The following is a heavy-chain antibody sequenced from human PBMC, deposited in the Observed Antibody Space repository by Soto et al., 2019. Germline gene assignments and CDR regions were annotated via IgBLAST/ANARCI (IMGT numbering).Heavy chain of an antibody. CDR2: IWYDGSNK. D-gene: IGHD3-22*01. J-gene: IGHJ4*02. CDR1: GFTFSSYG. Sequence: QVQLVESGGGVVQPGRSLRLSCAASGFTFSSYGMHWVRQAPGKGPEWVAVIWYDGSNKYYADSVKGRFTISRDNSKNTLYLQMNSLRAEDTAVYYCARVGYYDSSGYFDYWGQGTLVTVSS. V-gene: IGHV3-33*01. CDR3: ARVGYYDSSGYFDY.